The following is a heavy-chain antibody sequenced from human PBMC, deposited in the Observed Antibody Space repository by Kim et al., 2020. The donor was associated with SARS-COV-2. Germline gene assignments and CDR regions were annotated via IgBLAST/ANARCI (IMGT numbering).Heavy chain of an antibody. CDR2: IYYSGST. CDR3: AGSKSYCSGGSCYPPAWLDI. V-gene: IGHV4-31*03. CDR1: GGSISSGGYY. D-gene: IGHD2-15*01. J-gene: IGHJ3*02. Sequence: SETLSLTCTVSGGSISSGGYYWSWIRQHPGKGLEWIGYIYYSGSTYYNPSLKSRVTISVDTSKNQFSLKLSSVTAADTAVYYCAGSKSYCSGGSCYPPAWLDIWGQGTMVTVSS.